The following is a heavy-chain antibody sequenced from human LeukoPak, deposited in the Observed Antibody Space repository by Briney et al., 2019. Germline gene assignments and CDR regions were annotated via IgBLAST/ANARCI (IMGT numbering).Heavy chain of an antibody. CDR2: IVVGSGNT. CDR1: GFTFTTSA. V-gene: IGHV1-58*02. Sequence: SGKVSCKASGFTFTTSAMQWVRQARGQRLEWIGWIVVGSGNTNYAQKFQERVTITRDMSTSTAYMELSSLRSEDTAVYYCAAAYRYFYDRGGYFDYWGQGTLVTVSS. CDR3: AAAYRYFYDRGGYFDY. D-gene: IGHD3-22*01. J-gene: IGHJ4*02.